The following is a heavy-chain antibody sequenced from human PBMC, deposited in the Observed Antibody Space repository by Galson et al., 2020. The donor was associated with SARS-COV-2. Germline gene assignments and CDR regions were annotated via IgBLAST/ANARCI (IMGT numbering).Heavy chain of an antibody. CDR3: ARHSKQQLVRGAPPNWFDP. D-gene: IGHD6-13*01. J-gene: IGHJ5*02. CDR2: IYYSGST. CDR1: GGSISSSSYY. V-gene: IGHV4-39*01. Sequence: ASETLSLTCTVSGGSISSSSYYWGWIRQPPGKGLEWIGSIYYSGSTYYNPSLKSRVTISVDTSKNQFSLKLSSVTAADTAVYYCARHSKQQLVRGAPPNWFDPWGQGTLVTVSS.